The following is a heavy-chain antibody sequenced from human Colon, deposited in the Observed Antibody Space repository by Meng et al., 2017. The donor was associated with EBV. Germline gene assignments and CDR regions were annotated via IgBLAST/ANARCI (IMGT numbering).Heavy chain of an antibody. CDR1: GGSFSDSY. CDR2: INHVGST. D-gene: IGHD2-15*01. V-gene: IGHV4-34*01. J-gene: IGHJ4*02. CDR3: ASSDCSGGTCYLDC. Sequence: QVQLQQWGAGLLQPSETLSLTCTVYGGSFSDSYWTWIRQPPGKGLEWIGEINHVGSTTYNPSLKSRVTISVDTSKNQFSLKLSSVTAADAAVYYCASSDCSGGTCYLDCWGQGTLVTVSS.